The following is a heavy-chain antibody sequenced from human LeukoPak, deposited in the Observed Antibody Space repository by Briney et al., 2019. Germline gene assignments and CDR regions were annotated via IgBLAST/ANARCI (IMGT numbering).Heavy chain of an antibody. D-gene: IGHD6-13*01. CDR3: ASLAPGIAAAGPTYYFDY. CDR2: IYHSGST. Sequence: SETLSLTCTVSGYSISSGYYWGRIRQPPGKGLEWIGSIYHSGSTYYNPSLKSRVTISVDTSKNQFSLKLSSVTAADTAVYYCASLAPGIAAAGPTYYFDYWGQGTLVTVSS. J-gene: IGHJ4*02. CDR1: GYSISSGYY. V-gene: IGHV4-38-2*02.